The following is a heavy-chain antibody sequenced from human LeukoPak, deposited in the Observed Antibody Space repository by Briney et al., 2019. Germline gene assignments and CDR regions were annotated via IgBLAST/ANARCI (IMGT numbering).Heavy chain of an antibody. CDR1: GFTFSTYA. V-gene: IGHV3-33*01. Sequence: GRSLRLSCAVSGFTFSTYAMHWVRQAPGKGLEWVAVIWDDGKTENYADSVKGRFTISRDNSKNTLYLQMNSLRAEDTAIYYCARAAVTTYFDYWGQGALVTVSS. CDR2: IWDDGKTE. J-gene: IGHJ4*02. D-gene: IGHD4-17*01. CDR3: ARAAVTTYFDY.